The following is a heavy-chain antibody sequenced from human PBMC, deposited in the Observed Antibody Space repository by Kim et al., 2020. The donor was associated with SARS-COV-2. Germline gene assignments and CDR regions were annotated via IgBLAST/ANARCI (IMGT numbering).Heavy chain of an antibody. CDR3: ARAPVAGISFVDY. D-gene: IGHD6-19*01. V-gene: IGHV3-21*01. Sequence: GGSLRLSCAASGFTFSSYSINWVRQAPGKGLEWVSSISGGSSYIYYADSVKCRFTISRDNAKNSLYLQMNSLTAEDTAVYYCARAPVAGISFVDYWGQGTLVTVSS. CDR2: ISGGSSYI. J-gene: IGHJ4*02. CDR1: GFTFSSYS.